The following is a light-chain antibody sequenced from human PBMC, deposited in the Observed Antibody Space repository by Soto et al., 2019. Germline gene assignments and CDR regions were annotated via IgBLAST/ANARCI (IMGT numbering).Light chain of an antibody. J-gene: IGLJ3*02. CDR1: RTDAGGYNY. Sequence: SVLTQPASMSGSPGQSITISCTGTRTDAGGYNYVSWYQQHPAKVPKLLIYEVSNRPSGVSNRFSGSKSGSTASLTISGLQPEDEGDYYCSSYTRSNTWVFGGGTKVTVL. CDR2: EVS. CDR3: SSYTRSNTWV. V-gene: IGLV2-14*01.